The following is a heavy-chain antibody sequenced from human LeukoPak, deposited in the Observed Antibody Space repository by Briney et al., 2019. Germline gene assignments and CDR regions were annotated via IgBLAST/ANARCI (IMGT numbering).Heavy chain of an antibody. Sequence: ASVKVSCKASGYTFTGYYMHWVRQAPGQGLEWMGWINPNSGGTNYAQKFQGRVTMTRDTSISTAYMELSRLRSDDTAVYYCARLSGYSYELYYMDVWGKGTTVIVSS. V-gene: IGHV1-2*02. CDR2: INPNSGGT. CDR3: ARLSGYSYELYYMDV. CDR1: GYTFTGYY. D-gene: IGHD5-18*01. J-gene: IGHJ6*03.